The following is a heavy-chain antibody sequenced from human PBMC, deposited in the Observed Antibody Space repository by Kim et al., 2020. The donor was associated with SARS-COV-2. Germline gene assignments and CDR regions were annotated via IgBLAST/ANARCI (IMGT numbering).Heavy chain of an antibody. J-gene: IGHJ6*01. CDR2: ISAYNGDI. CDR3: ARDGSKYCSRTSCYSGYY. V-gene: IGHV1-18*04. Sequence: ASVKVSCKASGYTFTDYGISWVRQAPGQGLEWMGWISAYNGDIKYAQKFQGRVTVTTETSTSTAYMEVRSLRSDDTAVYYCARDGSKYCSRTSCYSGYY. CDR1: GYTFTDYG. D-gene: IGHD2-2*02.